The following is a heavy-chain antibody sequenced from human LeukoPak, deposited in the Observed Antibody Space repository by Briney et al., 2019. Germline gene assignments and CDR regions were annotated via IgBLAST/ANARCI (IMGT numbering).Heavy chain of an antibody. CDR2: IWYDGSNK. D-gene: IGHD6-19*01. Sequence: GGSLRLSCAPSGFTFSIYGMHWVRHAPGKGLEWVAVIWYDGSNKYYADSVRGRFTISRDNTKNTLYLQMNSLRAEDTSVYYCARAGSGWQNDYWGQGTLVTVSS. CDR3: ARAGSGWQNDY. J-gene: IGHJ4*02. CDR1: GFTFSIYG. V-gene: IGHV3-33*01.